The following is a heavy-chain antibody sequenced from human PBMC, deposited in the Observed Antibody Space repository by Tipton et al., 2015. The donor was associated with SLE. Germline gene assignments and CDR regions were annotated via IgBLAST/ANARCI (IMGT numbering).Heavy chain of an antibody. CDR3: ARGPAVTTYYYYYYYMDV. Sequence: TLSLTCSVSDGSISTTNYYWGWLRQPPGKGLEWIGSIFYSGSTYYNPSLKSRVTISVDTSKNQFSLKLSSVTAADTAVYYCARGPAVTTYYYYYYYMDVWGKGTTVTVSS. CDR1: DGSISTTNYY. CDR2: IFYSGST. J-gene: IGHJ6*03. D-gene: IGHD2/OR15-2a*01. V-gene: IGHV4-39*07.